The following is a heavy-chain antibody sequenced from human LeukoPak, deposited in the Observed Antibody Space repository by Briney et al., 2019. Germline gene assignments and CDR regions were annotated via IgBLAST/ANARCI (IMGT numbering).Heavy chain of an antibody. V-gene: IGHV4-30-4*01. D-gene: IGHD5-24*01. J-gene: IGHJ4*02. CDR1: GGSISSGDYY. CDR3: ASSRDGYIPKLFDY. CDR2: IYYSGST. Sequence: SETLSLICTVSGGSISSGDYYWSWLRQPPGKGLEWIVYIYYSGSTYYNPSLKSRVTISVDTSKNQFSLKLSSVTAADTAVYYCASSRDGYIPKLFDYWGQGTLVTVSS.